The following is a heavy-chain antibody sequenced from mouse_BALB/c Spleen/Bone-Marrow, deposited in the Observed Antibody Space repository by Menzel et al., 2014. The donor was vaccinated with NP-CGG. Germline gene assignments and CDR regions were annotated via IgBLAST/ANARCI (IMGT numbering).Heavy chain of an antibody. CDR2: IAPGSCST. Sequence: DLVKPGASVKLSCKASGYTFTSYWINWIKQRPGQGLEWIGRIAPGSCSTYYNEMFKGKATLTVDTSSSTAFVQLSSLASEDSAVYFCARESYYYENYAMDYWGQGTSVTVSS. CDR3: ARESYYYENYAMDY. CDR1: GYTFTSYW. J-gene: IGHJ4*01. V-gene: IGHV1S41*01. D-gene: IGHD1-1*01.